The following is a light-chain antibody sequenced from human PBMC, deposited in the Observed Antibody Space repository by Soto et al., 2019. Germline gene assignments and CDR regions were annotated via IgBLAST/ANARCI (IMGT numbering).Light chain of an antibody. V-gene: IGKV3-11*01. CDR3: QQRSKWPIT. J-gene: IGKJ5*01. CDR1: QSVSSSY. Sequence: EVVMTQSPATLSVSPGERATLSCRASQSVSSSYLAWYQQKPGRAPRLLIYDASKRATGIPARFSGSGSGTGFTLTISSLEPEDFAVYYCQQRSKWPITFGQGTHWRL. CDR2: DAS.